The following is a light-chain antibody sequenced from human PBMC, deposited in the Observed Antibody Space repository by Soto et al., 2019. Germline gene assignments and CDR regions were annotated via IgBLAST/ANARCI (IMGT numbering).Light chain of an antibody. J-gene: IGKJ4*01. CDR2: AAS. CDR3: QHYNTQSIT. Sequence: XIQLIQSPATLSASVGDRITITCRASENIFKFLAWYQQRSGRAPNLLIYAASDLETGVPSRFSGRGSGTEFTLTIDSLRPDDSATYYCQHYNTQSITFGGGTKVDVK. V-gene: IGKV1-5*01. CDR1: ENIFKF.